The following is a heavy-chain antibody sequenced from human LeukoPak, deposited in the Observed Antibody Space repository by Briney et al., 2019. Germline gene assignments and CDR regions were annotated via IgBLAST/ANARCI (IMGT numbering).Heavy chain of an antibody. CDR3: ARARANFYYYYYMDV. CDR2: ISGSGSTI. Sequence: GGSLRLSCAASGFTFSSYSMNWVRQAPGKGLEWVSYISGSGSTIYYADSVKGRFTISRDNAKNSLYLQLNSLRAEDTAVYYCARARANFYYYYYMDVWGKGTTVTVSS. J-gene: IGHJ6*03. V-gene: IGHV3-48*01. CDR1: GFTFSSYS.